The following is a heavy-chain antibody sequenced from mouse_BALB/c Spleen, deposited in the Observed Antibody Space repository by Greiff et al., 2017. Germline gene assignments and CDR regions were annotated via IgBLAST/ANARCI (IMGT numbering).Heavy chain of an antibody. Sequence: QVQLKESGPGLVAPSQSLSITCTVSGFSLTGYGVNWVRQPPGKGLEWLGMIWGDGSTDYNSALKSRLRISKDNSKSQVFLKMNSLQTDDTARYYCARVYGNYGGDYYAMDYWGQGTSVTVSS. CDR1: GFSLTGYG. V-gene: IGHV2-6-7*01. CDR3: ARVYGNYGGDYYAMDY. CDR2: IWGDGST. J-gene: IGHJ4*01. D-gene: IGHD2-1*01.